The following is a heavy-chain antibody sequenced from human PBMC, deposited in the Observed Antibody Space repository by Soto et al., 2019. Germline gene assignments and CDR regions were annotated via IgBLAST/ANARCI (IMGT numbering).Heavy chain of an antibody. CDR2: ISWSSGSI. D-gene: IGHD3-10*01. V-gene: IGHV3-9*01. CDR1: GFTFDDYA. Sequence: EVQLVESGGGLVQPGRSLRLSCAASGFTFDDYAMHWVRHAPGKGLEWVSGISWSSGSIGYADSVKGRFTISRDNAKNILYLQMNSLRADDTALYYCANDKVGVYYYFHIDVRGKGTTLTVSS. CDR3: ANDKVGVYYYFHIDV. J-gene: IGHJ6*03.